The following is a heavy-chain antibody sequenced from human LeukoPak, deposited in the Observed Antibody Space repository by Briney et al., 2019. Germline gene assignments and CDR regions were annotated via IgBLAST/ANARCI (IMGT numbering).Heavy chain of an antibody. CDR1: GGTFSSYA. V-gene: IGHV1-69*04. J-gene: IGHJ4*02. CDR3: ARQDYGGNGPSFDY. CDR2: IIPILGIA. D-gene: IGHD4-23*01. Sequence: ASVKVSCKASGGTFSSYAISWVRQAPGQGLEWMGRIIPILGIANYAQRFQGRVTITADKSTSTAYMELSSLRSEDTAVYYCARQDYGGNGPSFDYWGQGTLVTVSS.